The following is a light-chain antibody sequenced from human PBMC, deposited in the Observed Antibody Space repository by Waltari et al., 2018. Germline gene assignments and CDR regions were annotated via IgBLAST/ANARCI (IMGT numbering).Light chain of an antibody. J-gene: IGLJ2*01. CDR1: RSDVGACHY. CDR3: SSYTSSGTLRV. CDR2: DVR. Sequence: QSALTHPAPASGSPGHSPTISRTGTRSDVGACHYAHWYQQHPGKAPKLMIYDVRKRPSGVSNRFSGSKSGNTASLTISGLQAEDEADYYCSSYTSSGTLRVFGGGTKLTVL. V-gene: IGLV2-14*03.